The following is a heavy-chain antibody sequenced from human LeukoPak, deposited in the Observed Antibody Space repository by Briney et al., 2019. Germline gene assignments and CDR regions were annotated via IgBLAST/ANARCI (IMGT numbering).Heavy chain of an antibody. V-gene: IGHV1-2*06. J-gene: IGHJ4*02. CDR1: GYTFTGRY. CDR2: IDPNSGVT. Sequence: ASVKVSCKASGYTFTGRYMHWVRQAPGQGLEWMGRIDPNSGVTNLAQKFQGRVTMTRDTSVSTAYMELSGLGSDDTAVYYCATNPNSYGPDYSGQGTLVTVSS. D-gene: IGHD5-18*01. CDR3: ATNPNSYGPDY.